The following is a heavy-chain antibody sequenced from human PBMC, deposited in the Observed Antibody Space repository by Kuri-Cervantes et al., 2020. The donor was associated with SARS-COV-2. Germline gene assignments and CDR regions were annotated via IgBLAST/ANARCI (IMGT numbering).Heavy chain of an antibody. CDR1: GFSFSNAW. D-gene: IGHD1-1*01. V-gene: IGHV3-21*01. J-gene: IGHJ4*02. CDR3: VRDGDHWNFDY. CDR2: ISSSSSYI. Sequence: GESLKISCAASGFSFSNAWMNWVRQAPGKGLEWVSSISSSSSYIYYPDSVKGRFTLSRDNAKNMLFLQMNILRAEDTAVYYCVRDGDHWNFDYWGQGTLVTVSS.